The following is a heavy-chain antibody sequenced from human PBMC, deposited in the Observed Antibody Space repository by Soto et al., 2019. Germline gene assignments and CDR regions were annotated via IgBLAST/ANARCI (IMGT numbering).Heavy chain of an antibody. CDR1: GFTFSSYA. CDR3: AKDIPGSSWYYYYGMDV. Sequence: EVQLLESGGGLVQPGGSLRLSCAASGFTFSSYAMSWVRQAPGKGLEWVSAISGSGGGTFYADSVKGRFTISRDNSKNTLYLQMNSLGAEDTAVYYCAKDIPGSSWYYYYGMDVWGQGTTVTVSS. V-gene: IGHV3-23*01. D-gene: IGHD6-13*01. J-gene: IGHJ6*02. CDR2: ISGSGGGT.